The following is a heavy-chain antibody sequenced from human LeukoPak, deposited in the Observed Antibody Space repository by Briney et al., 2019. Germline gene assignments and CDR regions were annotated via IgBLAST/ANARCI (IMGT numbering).Heavy chain of an antibody. Sequence: ASVKVSCKASGYTFTSYGISWVQQAPGQGLEWMGWISAYNGNTNYAQKLQGRVTMTTDTSTSTAYMELRSLRSDDTAVYYCARFRSGYCSGGSCSGWFDPWGQGTLVTVSS. CDR3: ARFRSGYCSGGSCSGWFDP. D-gene: IGHD2-15*01. CDR2: ISAYNGNT. V-gene: IGHV1-18*01. J-gene: IGHJ5*02. CDR1: GYTFTSYG.